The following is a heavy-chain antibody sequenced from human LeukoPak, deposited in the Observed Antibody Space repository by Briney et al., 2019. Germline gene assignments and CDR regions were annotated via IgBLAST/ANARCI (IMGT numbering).Heavy chain of an antibody. CDR2: IHYSGST. D-gene: IGHD6-13*01. Sequence: PSETLSLTCTVSGGSISNYYWSWIRQPPGRGLEWIGPIHYSGSTSYNSSLKSRVTISVDTSKNQFSLKLSSVTPADSAVYYCARQVYSSSWSYYFDYWGQGILVTVSS. J-gene: IGHJ4*02. CDR3: ARQVYSSSWSYYFDY. CDR1: GGSISNYY. V-gene: IGHV4-59*01.